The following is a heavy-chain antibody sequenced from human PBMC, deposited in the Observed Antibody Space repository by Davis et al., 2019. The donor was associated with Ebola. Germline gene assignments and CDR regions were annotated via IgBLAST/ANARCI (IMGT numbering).Heavy chain of an antibody. Sequence: PGGSLRLSCAASGFTFRSNSMNWVRQAPGKGLEWVSFISSSSNYIYYADSVKGRFTVSRDNAKNSLYLQMNGLRVEDTAIYYCASLRRTITGMDDGFDIWGQGTMVTVSS. CDR2: ISSSSNYI. D-gene: IGHD1-20*01. CDR1: GFTFRSNS. V-gene: IGHV3-21*04. CDR3: ASLRRTITGMDDGFDI. J-gene: IGHJ3*02.